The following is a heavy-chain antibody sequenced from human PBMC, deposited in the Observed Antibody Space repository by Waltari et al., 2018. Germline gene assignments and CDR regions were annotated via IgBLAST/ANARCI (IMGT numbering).Heavy chain of an antibody. D-gene: IGHD3-9*01. V-gene: IGHV4-59*12. J-gene: IGHJ5*02. CDR2: IYHSGST. CDR3: ARGDILTGGYNWFDP. CDR1: GGSISSYS. Sequence: QVQLQESGPGLVKPSETLSLTCTVSGGSISSYSWSWIRQPPGKGLEWIGSIYHSGSTYYNPSLKSRVTISVDTSKNQFSLSLSSVTTADTAVYYCARGDILTGGYNWFDPWGQGTLVTVSS.